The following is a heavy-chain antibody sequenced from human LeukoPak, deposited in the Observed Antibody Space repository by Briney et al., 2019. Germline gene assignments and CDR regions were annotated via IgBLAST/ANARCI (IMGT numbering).Heavy chain of an antibody. V-gene: IGHV1-8*01. CDR3: ARDLYDSSGYYFSCY. Sequence: ASVKVSCKASGYTFTSYDINWVRQATGQGLEWMGWMNPNSGNTGYAQKFQGRVTMTRDTSTSTVYMELSSLRSEDTAVYYCARDLYDSSGYYFSCYWGQGTLVTVSS. CDR2: MNPNSGNT. CDR1: GYTFTSYD. J-gene: IGHJ4*02. D-gene: IGHD3-22*01.